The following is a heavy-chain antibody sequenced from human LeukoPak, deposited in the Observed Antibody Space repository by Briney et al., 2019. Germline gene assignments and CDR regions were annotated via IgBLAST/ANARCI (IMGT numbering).Heavy chain of an antibody. Sequence: SETLSLTCSVSGDSISTSYYWAWVRRSPGKGLEWIGSIYHSGATDYNPPLKSRLTTSVDTSKNQFSLKLTSVTAADTAVYHCARGRAGRLGWFNPWGQGTLVTISS. V-gene: IGHV4-38-2*02. CDR3: ARGRAGRLGWFNP. CDR2: IYHSGAT. D-gene: IGHD6-13*01. CDR1: GDSISTSYY. J-gene: IGHJ5*02.